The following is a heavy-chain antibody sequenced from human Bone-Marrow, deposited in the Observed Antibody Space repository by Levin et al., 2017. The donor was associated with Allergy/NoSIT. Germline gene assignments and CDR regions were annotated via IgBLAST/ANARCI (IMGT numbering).Heavy chain of an antibody. Sequence: ASVKVSCKPSGGTFNTYGLTWVRQAPGQGLEWMGAIIPFFGTTNYAPKLQDRLTLTADKYTTTSFMELSSLTSADTAVYYCVREDYGGTHYGMDVWGQGTTVTVSS. CDR3: VREDYGGTHYGMDV. D-gene: IGHD4-23*01. J-gene: IGHJ6*02. V-gene: IGHV1-69*06. CDR1: GGTFNTYG. CDR2: IIPFFGTT.